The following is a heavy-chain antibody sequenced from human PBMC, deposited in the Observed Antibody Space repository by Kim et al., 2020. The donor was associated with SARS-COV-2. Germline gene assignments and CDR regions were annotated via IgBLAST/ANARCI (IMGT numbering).Heavy chain of an antibody. Sequence: SETLSLTCTVSGGSISSYYWSWIRQPPGKGLEWIGYIYYSGSTNYNPSLKSRVTISVDTSKNQFSLKLSSVTAADTAVYYCARVEDSGYYYGSGRPEELWYFDLWGRGTLVTVSS. J-gene: IGHJ2*01. V-gene: IGHV4-59*01. D-gene: IGHD3-10*01. CDR3: ARVEDSGYYYGSGRPEELWYFDL. CDR2: IYYSGST. CDR1: GGSISSYY.